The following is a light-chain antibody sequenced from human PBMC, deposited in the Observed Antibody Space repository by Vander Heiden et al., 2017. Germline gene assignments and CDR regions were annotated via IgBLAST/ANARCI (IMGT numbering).Light chain of an antibody. CDR3: QQYNTFPST. V-gene: IGKV1-5*03. CDR1: QKISNW. CDR2: KAS. Sequence: DIQMTQCPSTLSASVGDRVTITCRASQKISNWLAWYQQKPGKAPKLLIYKASSLESGVPSRFSGSGSGTEFTLTISSLQPDDFATYYCQQYNTFPSTFGQGTKLEIK. J-gene: IGKJ2*01.